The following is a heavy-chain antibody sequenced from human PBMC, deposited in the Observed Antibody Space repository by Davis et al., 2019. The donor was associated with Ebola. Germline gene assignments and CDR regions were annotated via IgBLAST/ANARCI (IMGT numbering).Heavy chain of an antibody. CDR1: EFTFRNYA. V-gene: IGHV3-74*01. J-gene: IGHJ5*02. Sequence: HTGGSLRLSCAGSEFTFRNYAMSWVRQAPGKGLVWVSRINSDGSSTSYADSVKGRFTISRDNAKNTLYLQMNSLRAEDTAVYYCARMSGLDWFDPWGQGTLVTVSS. D-gene: IGHD3-16*01. CDR3: ARMSGLDWFDP. CDR2: INSDGSST.